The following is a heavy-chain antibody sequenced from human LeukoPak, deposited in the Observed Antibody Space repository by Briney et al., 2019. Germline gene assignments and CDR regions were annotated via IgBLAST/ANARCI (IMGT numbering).Heavy chain of an antibody. CDR1: GYTFTGYY. Sequence: GASVKVSCKASGYTFTGYYMHWVRQAPGQGLEWMGWINPNSGGTNYAQKFQGRVTMTRDTSISTAYMELSRLRSDDTAVYYCAREEATIFGVVILYWGQGTLVTVSS. V-gene: IGHV1-2*02. CDR2: INPNSGGT. J-gene: IGHJ4*02. CDR3: AREEATIFGVVILY. D-gene: IGHD3-3*01.